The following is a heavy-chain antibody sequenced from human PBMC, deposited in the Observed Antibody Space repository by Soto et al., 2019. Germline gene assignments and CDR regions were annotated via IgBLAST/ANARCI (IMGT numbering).Heavy chain of an antibody. CDR2: IFHNGHT. Sequence: SETLSLTCAVSGDSISSNNWWSWVRQPPGKGLEWIGEIFHNGHTNYNPSLKSPVTISLDKSQNQFSLTLTSVTAADTAVYYWARTPSFSSTFDYWGQGTLVTVSS. V-gene: IGHV4-4*02. CDR1: GDSISSNNW. CDR3: ARTPSFSSTFDY. J-gene: IGHJ4*02. D-gene: IGHD6-13*01.